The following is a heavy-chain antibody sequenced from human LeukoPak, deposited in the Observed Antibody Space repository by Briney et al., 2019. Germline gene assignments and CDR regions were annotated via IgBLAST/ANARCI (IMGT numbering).Heavy chain of an antibody. CDR1: GGSISSSSYY. V-gene: IGHV4-39*01. D-gene: IGHD3-3*01. CDR2: IYYSGST. J-gene: IGHJ4*02. Sequence: SETLSFTCTVSGGSISSSSYYWGWIRQPPGKGLERSGCIYYSGSTYYNPSLKSRVTISVDKSKNQFSLRLSSVTAADTAVYYCARHRRFGVVIIDYWGQGTLVTVSS. CDR3: ARHRRFGVVIIDY.